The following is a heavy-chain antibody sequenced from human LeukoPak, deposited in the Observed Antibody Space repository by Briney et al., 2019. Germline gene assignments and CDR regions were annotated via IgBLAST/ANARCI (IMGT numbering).Heavy chain of an antibody. D-gene: IGHD3-10*01. V-gene: IGHV1-2*02. CDR2: TNPNSGGA. CDR1: GYTFIGYY. J-gene: IGHJ4*02. CDR3: ARVNVWGVIKDYFDY. Sequence: ASVKVSCKASGYTFIGYYLHWVRQAPGQGLEWMGWTNPNSGGAHYAQKFQGRVTMTRDTSISTAYMGLSSLRSDDTAVYYCARVNVWGVIKDYFDYWGQGTLVTVSS.